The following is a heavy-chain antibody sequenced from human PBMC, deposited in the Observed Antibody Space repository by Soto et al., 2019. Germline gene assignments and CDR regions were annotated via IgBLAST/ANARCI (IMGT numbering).Heavy chain of an antibody. CDR3: ARSSGSYSYYGMAV. J-gene: IGHJ6*02. CDR1: GYTFTGYF. V-gene: IGHV1-2*02. D-gene: IGHD1-26*01. CDR2: INSKSGGT. Sequence: QVQLVQSGAEVRKPGASVKVSCKASGYTFTGYFMHWVRQAPGQGLEWMGWINSKSGGTNYAQKFQCRVTRTRDTSISTAYIELSRLRSDDTAVYYCARSSGSYSYYGMAVWGQGTTVTVSS.